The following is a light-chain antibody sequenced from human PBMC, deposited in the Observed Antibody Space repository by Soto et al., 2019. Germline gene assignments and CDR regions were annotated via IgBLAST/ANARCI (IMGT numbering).Light chain of an antibody. CDR1: QSVSSSY. CDR2: GAS. J-gene: IGKJ4*01. Sequence: VVLTQSPATLSLSPGERATLSCRASQSVSSSYLAWYQQKPGQAPRLLIYGASSRATGIPDRFSGSGSGTDFTLTISRLEPEDFAVYYCRQYGRSLGLAFGGGTKVDIK. V-gene: IGKV3-20*01. CDR3: RQYGRSLGLA.